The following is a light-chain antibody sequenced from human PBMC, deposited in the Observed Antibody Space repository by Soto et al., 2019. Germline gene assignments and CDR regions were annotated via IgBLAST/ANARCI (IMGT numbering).Light chain of an antibody. V-gene: IGLV1-47*01. CDR2: RSD. CDR1: ISNIGSNY. CDR3: AAWDDSLSGSWV. J-gene: IGLJ3*02. Sequence: QSVLTQPPSASGTPGQRVTISCSGSISNIGSNYVYWYQQLPGTAPKLLIYRSDQRPSGVPDRFSGSKSGTSASLAIRGLRSEDEADYYCAAWDDSLSGSWVFGGGTKLTVL.